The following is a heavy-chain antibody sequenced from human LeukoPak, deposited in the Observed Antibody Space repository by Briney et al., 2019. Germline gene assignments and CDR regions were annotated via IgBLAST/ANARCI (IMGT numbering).Heavy chain of an antibody. J-gene: IGHJ3*02. CDR1: GFTFKIYS. V-gene: IGHV3-48*04. Sequence: PGGSLRLSCAASGFTFKIYSMNWVRQAPGKGLEWVSYIDSSSATIFYADSVRGRFTISRDNAKNTLYLQMNSLRAEDTAVYYCARDPSWNDEPEDAFDIWGQGTMVTVSS. CDR3: ARDPSWNDEPEDAFDI. D-gene: IGHD1-1*01. CDR2: IDSSSATI.